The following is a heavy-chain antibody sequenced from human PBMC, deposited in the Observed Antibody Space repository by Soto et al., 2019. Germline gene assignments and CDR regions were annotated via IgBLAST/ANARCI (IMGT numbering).Heavy chain of an antibody. CDR3: AKDDIVVVVAATLLDY. CDR2: ISGSGGST. J-gene: IGHJ4*02. CDR1: GFTFSSYA. Sequence: EVQLLESGGGLVQPGGSLRLSCAASGFTFSSYAMSWVRQAPGKGLEWVSAISGSGGSTYYADSVKGRFTISRDNSENTLYLQMNSLRAEDTAVYYCAKDDIVVVVAATLLDYWGQGTLVTVSS. D-gene: IGHD2-15*01. V-gene: IGHV3-23*01.